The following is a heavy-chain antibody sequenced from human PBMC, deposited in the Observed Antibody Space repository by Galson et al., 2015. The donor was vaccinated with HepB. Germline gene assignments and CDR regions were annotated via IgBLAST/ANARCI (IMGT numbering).Heavy chain of an antibody. CDR2: IKQDGSEK. J-gene: IGHJ4*02. CDR3: ARARVPAG. Sequence: ALRLSCAASGFTFSSYWMTWGRQAPGKGLEWVANIKQDGSEKYYVDSVKGRFIISRDNAKNSLDLQMNSLRAEDTAMYYCARARVPAGWGQGTLVTVSS. CDR1: GFTFSSYW. V-gene: IGHV3-7*01. D-gene: IGHD2-2*01.